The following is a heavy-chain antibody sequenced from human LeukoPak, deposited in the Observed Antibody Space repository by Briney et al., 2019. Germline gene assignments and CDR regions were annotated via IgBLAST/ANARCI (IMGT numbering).Heavy chain of an antibody. CDR1: GTTFGLSA. CDR3: ARGAVNFWSGYQYYYMDV. Sequence: KVSCKVSGTTFGLSAISWVRQAPGQGLQWMGIIYPGDSDTRYSPSFQGQVTISADKSISTAYLQWSSLKASDTAMYYCARGAVNFWSGYQYYYMDVWGKGTTVTVSS. J-gene: IGHJ6*03. V-gene: IGHV5-51*01. D-gene: IGHD3-3*01. CDR2: IYPGDSDT.